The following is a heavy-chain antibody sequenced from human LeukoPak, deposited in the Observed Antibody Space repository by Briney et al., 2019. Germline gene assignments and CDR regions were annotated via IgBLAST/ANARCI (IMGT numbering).Heavy chain of an antibody. J-gene: IGHJ4*02. CDR2: IYYSGST. CDR3: ARDRELGY. V-gene: IGHV4-59*01. D-gene: IGHD1-26*01. Sequence: SETLSLTCTASGGSISSYYWSWIRQPPGKGLEWIGYIYYSGSTNYNPSLKSRVTISVDTSKNQFSLKMTSVTAADTAVYYCARDRELGYWGQGTLVTVSS. CDR1: GGSISSYY.